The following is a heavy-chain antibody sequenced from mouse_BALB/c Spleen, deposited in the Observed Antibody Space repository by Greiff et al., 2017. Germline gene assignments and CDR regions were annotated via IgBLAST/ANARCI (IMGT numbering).Heavy chain of an antibody. CDR2: ISDGGSYT. J-gene: IGHJ2*01. V-gene: IGHV5-4*02. Sequence: EVQRVESGGGLVKPGGSLKLSCAASGFTFSDYYMYWVRQTPEKRLEWVATISDGGSYTYYPDSVKGRFTISRDNAKNNLYLQMSSLKSEDTAMYYCARDRGSGDFDYWGQGTTLTVSS. CDR3: ARDRGSGDFDY. CDR1: GFTFSDYY.